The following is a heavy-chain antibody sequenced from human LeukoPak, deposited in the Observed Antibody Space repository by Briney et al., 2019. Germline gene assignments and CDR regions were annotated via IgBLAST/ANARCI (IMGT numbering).Heavy chain of an antibody. CDR1: GFTFSSYG. V-gene: IGHV3-33*01. Sequence: GGSLRLSCAASGFTFSSYGMHWVRQAPGKGLEWVAVIWYDGSNKYYADSVRGRFTISRDNSKNTLYLQMNSLRAEDMAVYYCARGSHGMDVWGQGTTVTVSS. J-gene: IGHJ6*02. CDR2: IWYDGSNK. CDR3: ARGSHGMDV.